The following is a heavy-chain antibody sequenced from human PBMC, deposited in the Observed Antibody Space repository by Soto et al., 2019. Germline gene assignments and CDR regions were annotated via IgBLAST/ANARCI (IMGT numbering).Heavy chain of an antibody. J-gene: IGHJ4*02. D-gene: IGHD4-4*01. CDR1: GGSISSRTFW. Sequence: QLQLQESGPGLVKPSETLSLTCSVSGGSISSRTFWWAWIRQPPGKGLEWIGDMDYIGSSYSSPSPKSRVTLSVDTSKNQLSLKLNSVTAADTAVYYCARHPRDDYNYGGSGIFDYWGQGTLVTVSS. V-gene: IGHV4-39*01. CDR3: ARHPRDDYNYGGSGIFDY. CDR2: MDYIGSS.